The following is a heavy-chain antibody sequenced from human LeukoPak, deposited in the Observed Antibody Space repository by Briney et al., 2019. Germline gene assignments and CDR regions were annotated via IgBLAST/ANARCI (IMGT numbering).Heavy chain of an antibody. Sequence: ASVKVSCKASGYTFTSYGISWVRQAPGQGLEWMGWISAYNGNTNYAQKLQGRVTMTTDTSTSTAYVELRSLRSDDTAVYYCARDLSDVPAAPAEYFQHWGQGTLVTVSS. V-gene: IGHV1-18*01. J-gene: IGHJ1*01. CDR1: GYTFTSYG. CDR3: ARDLSDVPAAPAEYFQH. CDR2: ISAYNGNT. D-gene: IGHD2-2*01.